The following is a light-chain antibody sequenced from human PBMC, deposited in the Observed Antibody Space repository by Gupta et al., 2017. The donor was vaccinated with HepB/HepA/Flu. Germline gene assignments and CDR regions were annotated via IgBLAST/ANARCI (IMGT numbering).Light chain of an antibody. CDR2: DAS. Sequence: DIQMTQSPSSLSASLGDRVTITCQASQSITTFLVWYQQKPGKAPKLLIYDASSLQSGVPSRFSGSGSGTDFTLTISSLQPEDFATYVCQQTYSTPIAFGQGTRLESK. CDR1: QSITTF. CDR3: QQTYSTPIA. J-gene: IGKJ5*01. V-gene: IGKV1-39*01.